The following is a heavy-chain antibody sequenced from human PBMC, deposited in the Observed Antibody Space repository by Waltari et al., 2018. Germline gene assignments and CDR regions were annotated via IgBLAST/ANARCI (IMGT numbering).Heavy chain of an antibody. CDR1: GGTFGSYS. Sequence: VHLVQSGAEMRKPGSSVKVSCKASGGTFGSYSIAWVRQAAGQELEWLGGIIPIYGRPQYANNFQGRVTLTADASTTTVFLEMSGLRAEDTAIYFCARRDLGFAFDVWGQGTLVIVSS. CDR2: IIPIYGRP. V-gene: IGHV1-69*12. J-gene: IGHJ3*01. D-gene: IGHD1-26*01. CDR3: ARRDLGFAFDV.